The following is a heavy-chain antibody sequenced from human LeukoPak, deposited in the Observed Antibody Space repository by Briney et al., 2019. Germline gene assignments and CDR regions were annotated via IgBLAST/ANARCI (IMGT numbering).Heavy chain of an antibody. J-gene: IGHJ6*03. CDR2: IIPLFGTA. Sequence: ASVKVSCKASGGTFSSYAISWVRQAPGQGLEWMGGIIPLFGTADYIQKFQGRVTITADESTNTAYMELSSLRSEDTAVYYCATYKITYYDFWSGSGYYYYMDVWGKGTTVTVSS. CDR1: GGTFSSYA. V-gene: IGHV1-69*13. D-gene: IGHD3-3*01. CDR3: ATYKITYYDFWSGSGYYYYMDV.